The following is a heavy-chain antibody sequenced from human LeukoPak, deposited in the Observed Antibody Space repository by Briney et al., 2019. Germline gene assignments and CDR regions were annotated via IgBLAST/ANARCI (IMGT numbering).Heavy chain of an antibody. Sequence: SETLSLTCTVSGGSISSYYWSWIRQPPGKGLERIGYIYYSGSTNYNPSLKSRDTISVDTSKNQFSLKLSSVTAADTAVYYCARGPIGEAVAEIRFDPWGQGTLVTVSS. CDR2: IYYSGST. D-gene: IGHD6-19*01. J-gene: IGHJ5*02. CDR3: ARGPIGEAVAEIRFDP. V-gene: IGHV4-59*08. CDR1: GGSISSYY.